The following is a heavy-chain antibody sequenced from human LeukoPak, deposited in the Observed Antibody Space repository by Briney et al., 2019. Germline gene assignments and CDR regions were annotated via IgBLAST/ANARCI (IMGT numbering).Heavy chain of an antibody. V-gene: IGHV4-34*01. CDR3: ARPPIAAAVPGWYFDL. D-gene: IGHD6-13*01. CDR1: GVSFSGYY. CDR2: INHSGST. J-gene: IGHJ2*01. Sequence: PSETLSLTCAVYGVSFSGYYWSWIRQPPGKGLEWIGEINHSGSTNYNPSLKSRVTISVDTSKNQFSLKLSSVTAADTAVYYCARPPIAAAVPGWYFDLWGRGTLVTVSS.